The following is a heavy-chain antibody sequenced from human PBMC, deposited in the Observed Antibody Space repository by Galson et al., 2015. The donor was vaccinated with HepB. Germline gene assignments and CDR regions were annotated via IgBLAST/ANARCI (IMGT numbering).Heavy chain of an antibody. J-gene: IGHJ5*02. CDR1: GGTFSSYA. Sequence: SVKVSCKASGGTFSSYAISWVRRAPGQGLEWMGGIIPILGIANYAQKFQGRVTITADKSTSTAYMELSSLRSEDTAVYYCARDTGYCSGGSCYSGWFDPWGQGTLVTVSS. CDR2: IIPILGIA. D-gene: IGHD2-15*01. V-gene: IGHV1-69*10. CDR3: ARDTGYCSGGSCYSGWFDP.